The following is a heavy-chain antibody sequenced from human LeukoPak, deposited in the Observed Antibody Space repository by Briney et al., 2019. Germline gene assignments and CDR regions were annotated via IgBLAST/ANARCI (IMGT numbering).Heavy chain of an antibody. CDR3: ARISDTPTYYYDSSGLRGGFDY. D-gene: IGHD3-22*01. V-gene: IGHV3-21*01. CDR2: ISSSSSYI. CDR1: GFTFSSYS. J-gene: IGHJ4*02. Sequence: GGSLRLSCAASGFTFSSYSMNWVRQAPGKGLEWVSSISSSSSYIYYADSVKGRFTISRDNAKNSLYLQMNSLRAEDTAVYYCARISDTPTYYYDSSGLRGGFDYWGQGTLVTVSS.